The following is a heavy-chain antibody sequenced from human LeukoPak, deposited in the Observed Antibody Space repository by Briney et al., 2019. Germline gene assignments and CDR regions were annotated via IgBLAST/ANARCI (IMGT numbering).Heavy chain of an antibody. CDR3: AKETVLLWFGELYPHYDY. V-gene: IGHV3-23*01. D-gene: IGHD3-10*01. CDR1: GFTFSSYG. CDR2: ISGSGGST. J-gene: IGHJ4*02. Sequence: QPGGSLRLSCAASGFTFSSYGMSWVRQAPGQGLEWVSAISGSGGSTYYADSVKGRFTISRDNSKNTLYLQMNSLRAEDTAVYYCAKETVLLWFGELYPHYDYWGQGTLVTVSS.